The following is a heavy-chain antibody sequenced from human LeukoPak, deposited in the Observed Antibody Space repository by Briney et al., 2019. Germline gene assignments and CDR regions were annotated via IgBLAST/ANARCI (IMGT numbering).Heavy chain of an antibody. J-gene: IGHJ3*02. CDR2: IYHTGST. Sequence: PSETLSLTCTVSGGSITGFYWSWIRQPPGKGLEWIGYIYHTGSTNYNPSLKSRVTISVDRSKNQFSLKLSSVTAADTAVYYCARVGATFNDAFDIWGQGTMVTVSS. D-gene: IGHD1-26*01. V-gene: IGHV4-59*12. CDR1: GGSITGFY. CDR3: ARVGATFNDAFDI.